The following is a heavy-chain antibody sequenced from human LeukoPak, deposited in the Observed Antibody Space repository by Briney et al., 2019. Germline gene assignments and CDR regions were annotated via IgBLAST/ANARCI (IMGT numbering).Heavy chain of an antibody. V-gene: IGHV1-18*01. CDR1: GYTFTSYG. D-gene: IGHD2-2*01. CDR2: ISAYNGNT. Sequence: ASVKVSCKASGYTFTSYGISWVRQAPGQGLEWMGWISAYNGNTNSAQKLQGRVTMTTDTSTSTAYMELSSLRSEDTAVYYCARGFELLSYNWFDPWGQGTLVTVSS. J-gene: IGHJ5*02. CDR3: ARGFELLSYNWFDP.